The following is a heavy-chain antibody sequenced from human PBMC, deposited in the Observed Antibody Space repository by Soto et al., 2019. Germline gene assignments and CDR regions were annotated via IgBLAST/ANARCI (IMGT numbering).Heavy chain of an antibody. CDR3: ARDKDRLQLGGNYYFILDV. CDR2: IMPVFRRP. V-gene: IGHV1-69*12. CDR1: GGTFRTSA. Sequence: QVQLVQSGAEVKKPGSSVKVSCKASGGTFRTSAFSWVRQAPGQGLEWVGGIMPVFRRPKYAQKFQERVTITADEPTSTAYMELNSLRSDDTAVYYCARDKDRLQLGGNYYFILDVWGQGTAVTVSS. J-gene: IGHJ6*02. D-gene: IGHD1-1*01.